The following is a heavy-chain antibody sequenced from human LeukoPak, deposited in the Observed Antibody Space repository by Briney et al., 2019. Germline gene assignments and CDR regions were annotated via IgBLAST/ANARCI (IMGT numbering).Heavy chain of an antibody. CDR1: GASISSYS. V-gene: IGHV4-59*01. D-gene: IGHD2-2*01. J-gene: IGHJ4*02. CDR3: ARFSWGCSTASCYLTN. CDR2: ISYSGTT. Sequence: NPSETLSLTCTVSGASISSYSWSWIRQPPGKGLEWVAWISYSGTTNYNPSLNSRVSISVDTSRNQFSLRLTSVIAADTAVYYCARFSWGCSTASCYLTNWGQGALVTVSS.